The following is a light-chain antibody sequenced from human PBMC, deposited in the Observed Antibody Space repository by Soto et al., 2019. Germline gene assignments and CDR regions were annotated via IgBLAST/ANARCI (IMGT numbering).Light chain of an antibody. CDR2: AES. Sequence: DIQMTQSPSSLSSSLGDSVTITCRASQSISSYLNWYQQKTGKAPKILIYAESSLQSGVPSRFSGSGSGTDFNLTISSLQPEDFATYYCQQSYSTPITFGQGTRLEIK. CDR3: QQSYSTPIT. V-gene: IGKV1-39*01. CDR1: QSISSY. J-gene: IGKJ5*01.